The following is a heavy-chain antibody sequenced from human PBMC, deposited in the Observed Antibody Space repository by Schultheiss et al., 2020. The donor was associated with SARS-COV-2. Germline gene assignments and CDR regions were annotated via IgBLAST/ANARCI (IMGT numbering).Heavy chain of an antibody. V-gene: IGHV3-33*08. J-gene: IGHJ6*02. CDR3: ARTRPYYYYGMDV. Sequence: GRSLRLSCAASGFTFSDYYMSWIRQAPGKGLEWVAVIWYDGSNKYYADSVKGRFTISRDNSKNTLYLQMNSLRAEDTAVYYCARTRPYYYYGMDVWGQGTTVTVSS. CDR2: IWYDGSNK. CDR1: GFTFSDYY. D-gene: IGHD6-6*01.